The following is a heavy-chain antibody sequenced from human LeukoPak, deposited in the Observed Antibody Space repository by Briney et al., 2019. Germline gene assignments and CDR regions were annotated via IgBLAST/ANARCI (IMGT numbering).Heavy chain of an antibody. V-gene: IGHV3-7*03. CDR2: IKQDGSEK. Sequence: ETLSLTCAVYGGSFSGYYWSWVRQAPGKGLEWVANIKQDGSEKYYVDSVRGRFTISRDNAKNSLDLHMNSLRAEDTAVYYCARVTQTDYDFDYWGQGTLVTVSS. CDR1: GGSFSGYY. J-gene: IGHJ4*02. D-gene: IGHD4-17*01. CDR3: ARVTQTDYDFDY.